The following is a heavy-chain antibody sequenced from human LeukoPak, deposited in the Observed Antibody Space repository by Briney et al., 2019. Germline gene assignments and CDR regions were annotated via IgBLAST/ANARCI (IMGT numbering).Heavy chain of an antibody. J-gene: IGHJ4*02. D-gene: IGHD4-17*01. CDR2: IYYSGST. CDR1: GGSISSGDYY. V-gene: IGHV4-30-4*01. CDR3: ARAETVTTFDY. Sequence: SQTLSLTCTVSGGSISSGDYYWSWIRQPPGKGLEWIGYIYYSGSTYYNPSLKSRVTISVDTSKDQFSLKLSSVTAADTAVYYCARAETVTTFDYWGQGTLVTVSS.